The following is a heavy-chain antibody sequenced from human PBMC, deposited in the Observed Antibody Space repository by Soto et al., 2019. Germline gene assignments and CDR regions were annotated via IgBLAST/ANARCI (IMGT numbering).Heavy chain of an antibody. D-gene: IGHD2-8*01. J-gene: IGHJ4*02. V-gene: IGHV1-69*02. CDR3: ARPGYCTNGVCFEPFDY. CDR1: GGTFSSYT. Sequence: SVKVSCKASGGTFSSYTISWVRQAPGQGLEWMGRIIPILGIANYAQKFQGRVTITADKSTSTAYMELSCLRSEDTAVYYCARPGYCTNGVCFEPFDYWGQGTLVTVSS. CDR2: IIPILGIA.